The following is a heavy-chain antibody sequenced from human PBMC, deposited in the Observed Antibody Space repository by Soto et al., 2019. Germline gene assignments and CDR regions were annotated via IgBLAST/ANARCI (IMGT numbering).Heavy chain of an antibody. Sequence: GGSLRLSCAASGFTFSSYSMNWVRQAPGKGLEWVSYISSSSSTIYYADSVKGRFTISRDNAKNSLYLQMNSLRDEDTAVYYCARDGRGDDFWSGYYRSRFYYYGMDVWGQGTTVTVSS. CDR3: ARDGRGDDFWSGYYRSRFYYYGMDV. CDR2: ISSSSSTI. V-gene: IGHV3-48*02. CDR1: GFTFSSYS. D-gene: IGHD3-3*01. J-gene: IGHJ6*02.